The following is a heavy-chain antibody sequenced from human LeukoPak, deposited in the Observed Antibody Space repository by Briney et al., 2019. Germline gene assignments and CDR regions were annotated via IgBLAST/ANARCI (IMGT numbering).Heavy chain of an antibody. V-gene: IGHV4-39*01. J-gene: IGHJ4*02. CDR3: ARRLKVTEHFDY. CDR1: GGSISSTSYY. Sequence: SETVSLTCTVPGGSISSTSYYWGWIRQPPGKGLGWLGSIYYTGSTYYNPSLNTRVTMSVDTSKIQFSLKLSSVTAADTAVYYCARRLKVTEHFDYWGQGTLVTVSS. CDR2: IYYTGST. D-gene: IGHD2-21*02.